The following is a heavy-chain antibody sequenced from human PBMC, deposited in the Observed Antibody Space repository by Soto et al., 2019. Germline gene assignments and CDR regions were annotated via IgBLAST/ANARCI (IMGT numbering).Heavy chain of an antibody. Sequence: NPSETLSLTCAVYGGSFSGYYWSWIRQPPGKGLEWIGEINHSGSTNYNPSLKSRVTISVDTSKNQFSLKLSSVTAADTAVYYCARAKRVRGVISYYYYGMDVWGQGTTVTVSS. CDR2: INHSGST. V-gene: IGHV4-34*01. CDR3: ARAKRVRGVISYYYYGMDV. D-gene: IGHD3-10*01. CDR1: GGSFSGYY. J-gene: IGHJ6*02.